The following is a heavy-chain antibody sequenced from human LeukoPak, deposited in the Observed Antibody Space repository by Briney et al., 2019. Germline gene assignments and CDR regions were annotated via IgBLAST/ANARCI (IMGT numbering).Heavy chain of an antibody. Sequence: GRSLRLSCAASGFTFSSYAMHWVRQAPGKGLEWVAVISYDGSNKYYADSVKGRFTISRDNSKNTLYLQMNSLRAEDTAVYYCARDRRGSGSSFDYWGRGTLVTVSS. D-gene: IGHD3-10*01. J-gene: IGHJ4*02. CDR3: ARDRRGSGSSFDY. CDR2: ISYDGSNK. V-gene: IGHV3-30*04. CDR1: GFTFSSYA.